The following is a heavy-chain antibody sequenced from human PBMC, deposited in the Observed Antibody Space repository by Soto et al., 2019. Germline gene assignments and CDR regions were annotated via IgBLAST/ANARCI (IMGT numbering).Heavy chain of an antibody. CDR3: AKDHEQLVYYYMDV. J-gene: IGHJ6*03. CDR2: ISYDGSNK. Sequence: HPGGSVRLSCAASGFTFSSYGMHWVRQAPGKGLEWVAVISYDGSNKYYADSVKGRFTISRDNSKNTLYLQMNSLRAEDTAVYYCAKDHEQLVYYYMDVWGKGTTVTVSS. CDR1: GFTFSSYG. D-gene: IGHD6-13*01. V-gene: IGHV3-30*18.